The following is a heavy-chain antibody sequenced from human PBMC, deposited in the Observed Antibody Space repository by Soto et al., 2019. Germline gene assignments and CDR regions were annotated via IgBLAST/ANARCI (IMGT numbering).Heavy chain of an antibody. V-gene: IGHV3-43D*04. Sequence: VGSLRLSCAAAGFDFEDYAMHWVRQVPGKGLEWVSLTNSDGTDSYYVDSVKGRFTISRDNAKTTLYLQMDRLRPEDTALYFCAKSLYYYDSSPLDHWGQGTLVTV. CDR1: GFDFEDYA. CDR2: TNSDGTDS. D-gene: IGHD3-22*01. CDR3: AKSLYYYDSSPLDH. J-gene: IGHJ4*02.